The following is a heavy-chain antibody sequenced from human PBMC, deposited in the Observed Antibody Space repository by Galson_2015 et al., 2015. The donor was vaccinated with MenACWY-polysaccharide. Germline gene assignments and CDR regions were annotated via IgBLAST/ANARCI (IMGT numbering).Heavy chain of an antibody. CDR2: ISASGGST. CDR3: AEWFRSGGKHFDN. CDR1: GLTFSSHA. D-gene: IGHD2-15*01. J-gene: IGHJ4*02. V-gene: IGHV3-23*01. Sequence: SLRLSCAASGLTFSSHAMTWVRQAPGKGLEWVSVISASGGSTYYADSLKGRFTISRDNSKNTLYLQMNSLRADDTAIYYCAEWFRSGGKHFDNWGQGTLVTVSS.